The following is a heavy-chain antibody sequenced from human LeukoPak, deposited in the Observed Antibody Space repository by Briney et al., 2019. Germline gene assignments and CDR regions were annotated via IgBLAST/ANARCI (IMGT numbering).Heavy chain of an antibody. Sequence: ASVKVSCKASGYTFTNYDIHWVRQATGQGLEWMGWINPFSVNTGYAQNFQGRITITRNTSISTAYMELSSLRSEDTAVYYCARSPHILTGENFDYWGQGTLVTVSS. D-gene: IGHD3-9*01. J-gene: IGHJ4*02. CDR2: INPFSVNT. CDR1: GYTFTNYD. V-gene: IGHV1-8*03. CDR3: ARSPHILTGENFDY.